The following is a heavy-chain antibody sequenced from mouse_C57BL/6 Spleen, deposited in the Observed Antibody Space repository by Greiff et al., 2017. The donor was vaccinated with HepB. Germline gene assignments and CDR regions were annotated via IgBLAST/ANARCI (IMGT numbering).Heavy chain of an antibody. Sequence: DVKLQESGPGLVKPSQSLSLTCSVTGYSITSGYYWNWIRQFPGNKLEWMGYISYDGSNNYNPSLKNRISITRDTSKNQFFLKLNSVTTEDTATYYCARNYGSSYEDWYFDVWGTGTTVTVSS. D-gene: IGHD1-1*01. CDR1: GYSITSGYY. CDR3: ARNYGSSYEDWYFDV. V-gene: IGHV3-6*01. CDR2: ISYDGSN. J-gene: IGHJ1*03.